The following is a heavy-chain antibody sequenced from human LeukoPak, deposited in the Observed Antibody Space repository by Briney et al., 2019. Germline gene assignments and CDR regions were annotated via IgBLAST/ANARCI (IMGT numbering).Heavy chain of an antibody. J-gene: IGHJ4*02. V-gene: IGHV3-11*05. Sequence: PGGSLRLSCAASGFTFSDHYMSWIRQAPGKGLEWVSYISSSSSFTNYADSVKGRFTISRDNAKTSLYLQMNSLRAEDTAVYYCARGTHSSSPIPLDYWGQGTLVTVSS. CDR3: ARGTHSSSPIPLDY. CDR2: ISSSSSFT. CDR1: GFTFSDHY. D-gene: IGHD6-6*01.